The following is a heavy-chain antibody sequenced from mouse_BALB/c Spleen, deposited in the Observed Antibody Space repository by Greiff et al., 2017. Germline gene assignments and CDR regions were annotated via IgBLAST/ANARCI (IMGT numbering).Heavy chain of an antibody. D-gene: IGHD1-1*01. J-gene: IGHJ2*01. Sequence: EVKVEESGGGLVKPGGSLKLSCAASGFTFSSYAMSWVRQSPEKRLEWVAEISSGGSYTYYPDTVTGRFTISRDNAKNTLYLEMSSLRSEDTAMYYCARDPSTGYFDYGGQGTTRTVAS. CDR2: ISSGGSYT. CDR3: ARDPSTGYFDY. CDR1: GFTFSSYA. V-gene: IGHV5-9-4*01.